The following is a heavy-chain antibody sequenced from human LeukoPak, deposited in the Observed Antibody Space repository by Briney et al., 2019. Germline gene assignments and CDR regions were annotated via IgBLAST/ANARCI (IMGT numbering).Heavy chain of an antibody. J-gene: IGHJ4*02. Sequence: PGGSLRLSCAASGFTFSSYSMNWVRQAPGKGLEWVSSISSSSSYLYYADSVKGRFTISRDNAKNSLYLQMNSLRAEDTAVYYCASTTDYDLWSGYYTFDYWGQGTLVTVSS. CDR1: GFTFSSYS. V-gene: IGHV3-21*01. CDR3: ASTTDYDLWSGYYTFDY. D-gene: IGHD3-3*01. CDR2: ISSSSSYL.